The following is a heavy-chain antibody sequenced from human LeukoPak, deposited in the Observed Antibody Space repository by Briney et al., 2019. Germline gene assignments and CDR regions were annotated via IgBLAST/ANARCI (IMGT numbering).Heavy chain of an antibody. D-gene: IGHD4-11*01. CDR1: GFTFSSYA. Sequence: GGSLRLSCAASGFTFSSYAMHWVRQAPGKGLEWVAVISYDGSNKYYADSVKGRFTISRDNSKNTLYLQMNSLRAEDTAVYYCADGPGSGGTVTTPFDYWGQGTLVTVSS. CDR3: ADGPGSGGTVTTPFDY. J-gene: IGHJ4*02. V-gene: IGHV3-30-3*01. CDR2: ISYDGSNK.